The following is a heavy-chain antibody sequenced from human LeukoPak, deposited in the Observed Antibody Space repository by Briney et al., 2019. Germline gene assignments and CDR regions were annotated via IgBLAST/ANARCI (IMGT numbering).Heavy chain of an antibody. CDR2: IYYSVST. V-gene: IGHV4-59*01. CDR1: GGSISSNY. Sequence: SETLSLTCTVSGGSISSNYWSWIRQPPGKGLEWIGYIYYSVSTNYNPSLKSRVTISVDTSKNQFSLKLSSVTAADTAVYYCAGSIAVAGPFDYWGQGTLVTVSS. J-gene: IGHJ4*02. CDR3: AGSIAVAGPFDY. D-gene: IGHD6-19*01.